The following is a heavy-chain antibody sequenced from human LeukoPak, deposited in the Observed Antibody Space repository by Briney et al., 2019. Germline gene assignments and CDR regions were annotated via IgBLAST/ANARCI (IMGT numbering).Heavy chain of an antibody. V-gene: IGHV1-8*03. CDR1: GYTFISSE. D-gene: IGHD2-2*01. J-gene: IGHJ3*02. Sequence: SVKVSCKASGYTFISSEIHWVRQAPGQGLAWMGWPNPNSGNTGYAQKFQGRVTFTRESSTSTAYIEVTRLRSEDTAVYYCARAPSRSFDIWGQGTMVTVSS. CDR2: PNPNSGNT. CDR3: ARAPSRSFDI.